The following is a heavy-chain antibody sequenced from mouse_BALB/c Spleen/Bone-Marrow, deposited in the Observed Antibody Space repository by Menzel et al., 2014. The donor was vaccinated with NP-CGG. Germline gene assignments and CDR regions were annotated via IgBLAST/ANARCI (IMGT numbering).Heavy chain of an antibody. J-gene: IGHJ3*01. CDR3: VSHGSWFAY. V-gene: IGHV10-1*02. Sequence: DVHLVESGGGLAQPKGSLKLSCAASGFTFNTYAMNWVRQAPGKGLEWVARIRSKSNNYATYYADSVKDRFTISRDDSQSMLYLQTNNLKTEDTAMYYCVSHGSWFAYWGQGTLVTVSA. CDR2: IRSKSNNYAT. CDR1: GFTFNTYA.